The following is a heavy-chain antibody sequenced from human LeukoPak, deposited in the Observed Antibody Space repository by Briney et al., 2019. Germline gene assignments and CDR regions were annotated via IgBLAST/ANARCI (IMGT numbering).Heavy chain of an antibody. V-gene: IGHV4-30-4*01. CDR1: GGSISSGDYY. CDR2: IYYSGST. CDR3: ARGGCSGGSCYSDY. D-gene: IGHD2-15*01. J-gene: IGHJ4*02. Sequence: PSRTLSLTCTVSGGSISSGDYYWSWIRQPPGKGLEWIGYIYYSGSTYYNPSLKSRVTISVDTSKNQFSLKLSSVTAADTAVYYCARGGCSGGSCYSDYWGQGTLVTVSS.